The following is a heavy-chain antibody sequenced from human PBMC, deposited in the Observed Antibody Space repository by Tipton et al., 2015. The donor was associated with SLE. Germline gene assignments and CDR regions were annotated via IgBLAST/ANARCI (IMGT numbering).Heavy chain of an antibody. CDR3: ARLGSLDAFDV. V-gene: IGHV4-59*01. J-gene: IGHJ3*01. CDR1: GGSISSYY. D-gene: IGHD7-27*01. Sequence: TLSLTCTVSGGSISSYYWSWIRQPPGKGLEWIGYVHYSGSIDYNPSLKSRVTISVDTSKNYFSLRLNSVTAADTAVYYCARLGSLDAFDVWGRGTMVTVSS. CDR2: VHYSGSI.